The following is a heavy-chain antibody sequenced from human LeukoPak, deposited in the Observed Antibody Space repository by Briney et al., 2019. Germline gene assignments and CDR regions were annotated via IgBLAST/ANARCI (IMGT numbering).Heavy chain of an antibody. CDR1: GFTFSSYG. Sequence: GGSLRLSCAASGFTFSSYGMHWVRQAPGEGLEWVAVIWYDGSNKYYADSVKGRFTISRDNSKNTLYLQMNSLRAEDTAVYYCARAGQYYFDYWGQGTLVTVSS. V-gene: IGHV3-33*01. D-gene: IGHD4-11*01. CDR2: IWYDGSNK. CDR3: ARAGQYYFDY. J-gene: IGHJ4*02.